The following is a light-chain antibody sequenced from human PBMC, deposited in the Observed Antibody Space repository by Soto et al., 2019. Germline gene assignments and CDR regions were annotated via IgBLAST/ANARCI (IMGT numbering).Light chain of an antibody. Sequence: QSALTQPASVSGSPGQSITISCTGSSSDVGSYNRVSWYQQPPNTAPKLIIYDVSSRPSGVPDRFSGSKSGNTASLTISGLQADDEADYYCNSYTTSSTDVFGTGTKVTVL. CDR3: NSYTTSSTDV. V-gene: IGLV2-18*02. J-gene: IGLJ1*01. CDR2: DVS. CDR1: SSDVGSYNR.